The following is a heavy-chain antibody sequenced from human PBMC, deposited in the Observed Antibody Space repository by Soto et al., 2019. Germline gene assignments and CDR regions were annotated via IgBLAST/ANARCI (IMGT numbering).Heavy chain of an antibody. Sequence: QVQLVQSGAEVKKPGSSVKVSCKASGGTFSSYAISWVRQAPGQGLEWMGGIIPIFGTANYAQKFQGRVTITADESTSTGHIELSSLRSEGTAVYFCARGRSTGGHYYYFGMDVWGQGTTGTVSS. CDR3: ARGRSTGGHYYYFGMDV. D-gene: IGHD4-17*01. CDR1: GGTFSSYA. CDR2: IIPIFGTA. V-gene: IGHV1-69*01. J-gene: IGHJ6*02.